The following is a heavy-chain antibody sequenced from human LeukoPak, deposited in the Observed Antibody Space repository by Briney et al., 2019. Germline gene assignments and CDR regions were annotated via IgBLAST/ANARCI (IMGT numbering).Heavy chain of an antibody. D-gene: IGHD1-14*01. Sequence: GGSLRLSCAAFGFIVRSNHINWVRQAPGKGLEWVSITYSGDTTYYADSVEGRFIISRDDSKNTLSLQMNDLRVEDTAVYYCARERPDSRNLDSWGRGALVAVSS. CDR3: ARERPDSRNLDS. J-gene: IGHJ4*02. CDR2: TYSGDTT. CDR1: GFIVRSNH. V-gene: IGHV3-66*01.